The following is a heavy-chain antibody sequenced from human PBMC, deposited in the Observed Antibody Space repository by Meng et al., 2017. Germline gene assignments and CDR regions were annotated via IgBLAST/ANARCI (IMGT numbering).Heavy chain of an antibody. Sequence: GESLKISCAASGFTFSSYEMNWVRQAPGKGLEWVSSISSSSSYIYYADSVKGRFTISRDNAKNSLYLQMNSLRAEDTAVYYCARDEQIGVHSNIDYWGQGTLVTVSS. CDR2: ISSSSSYI. V-gene: IGHV3-21*01. CDR3: ARDEQIGVHSNIDY. J-gene: IGHJ4*02. D-gene: IGHD1/OR15-1a*01. CDR1: GFTFSSYE.